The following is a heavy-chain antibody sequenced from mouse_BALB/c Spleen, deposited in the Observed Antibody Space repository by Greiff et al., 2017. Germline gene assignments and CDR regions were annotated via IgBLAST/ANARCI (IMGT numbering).Heavy chain of an antibody. D-gene: IGHD2-1*01. Sequence: EVKLQESGPGLVKPSQSLSLTCTVTGYSITSDYAWNWIRQFPGNKLEWMGYISYSGSTSYNPSLKSRISITRDTSKNQFFLQLNSVTTEDTATYYCAQGGNYVGAMDYWGQGTSVTVSS. CDR1: GYSITSDYA. CDR3: AQGGNYVGAMDY. J-gene: IGHJ4*01. V-gene: IGHV3-2*02. CDR2: ISYSGST.